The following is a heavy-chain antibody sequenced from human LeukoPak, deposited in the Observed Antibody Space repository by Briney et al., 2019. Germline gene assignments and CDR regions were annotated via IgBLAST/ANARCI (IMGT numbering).Heavy chain of an antibody. V-gene: IGHV3-9*01. Sequence: GRSLRLSCVASGFTFDKYAMHSVRPAPGKGLEWVSRISWSSGNIGYADSVKGRFTISRDNAKNSLYLQMNSLRVEDTALYYCAKAPYPGYSSGWFNYWGQGTLVTVSS. D-gene: IGHD6-19*01. CDR1: GFTFDKYA. CDR3: AKAPYPGYSSGWFNY. J-gene: IGHJ4*02. CDR2: ISWSSGNI.